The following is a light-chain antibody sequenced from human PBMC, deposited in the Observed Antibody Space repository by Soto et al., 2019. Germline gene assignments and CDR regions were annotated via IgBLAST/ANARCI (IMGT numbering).Light chain of an antibody. CDR3: QQAASFPIT. V-gene: IGKV1-39*01. CDR1: QTISGY. Sequence: IQMSQVLSSLSASVGDRVTITXXASQTISGYLNWYQQKPGKAPELLIYAASYLGNGVPSRFSGSGSGADFTLTINGLQPEDFATYYCQQAASFPITFGQGARLEI. J-gene: IGKJ5*01. CDR2: AAS.